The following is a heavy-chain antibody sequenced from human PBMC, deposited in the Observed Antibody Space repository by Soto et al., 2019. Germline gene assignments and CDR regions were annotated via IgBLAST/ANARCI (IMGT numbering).Heavy chain of an antibody. CDR3: AREITMVRGGITPLLDY. V-gene: IGHV4-4*07. CDR1: GGSISSYY. J-gene: IGHJ4*02. Sequence: QVQLQESGPGLVKPSETLSLTCTVSGGSISSYYWRWIRQPAGKGLEWIGRIYTSGSTNYNPSHKSRVTMSVDTSKNQFSVKLSSVTAADTAVYYCAREITMVRGGITPLLDYWGQGTLVTVSS. CDR2: IYTSGST. D-gene: IGHD3-10*01.